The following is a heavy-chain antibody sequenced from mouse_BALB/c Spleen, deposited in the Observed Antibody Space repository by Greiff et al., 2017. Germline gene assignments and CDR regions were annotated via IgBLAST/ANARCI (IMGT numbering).Heavy chain of an antibody. D-gene: IGHD1-1*01. V-gene: IGHV2-9*02. CDR3: ARVYYGTGTGGYYAMDY. CDR1: GFSLTSYG. CDR2: IWAGGST. J-gene: IGHJ4*01. Sequence: VKLMESGPGLVAPSQSLSITCTVSGFSLTSYGVHWVRQPPGKGLEWLGVIWAGGSTNYTSALMSRLSISKDNSNSQVFLKMNSLQTDDTAMYYCARVYYGTGTGGYYAMDYWGQGTSVTVSS.